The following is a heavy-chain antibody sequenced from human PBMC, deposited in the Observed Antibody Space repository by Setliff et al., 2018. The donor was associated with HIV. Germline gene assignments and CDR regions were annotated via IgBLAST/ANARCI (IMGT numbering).Heavy chain of an antibody. CDR3: ARGRYGSGTYWGLYYYYYMDV. CDR1: GDTFSTYA. J-gene: IGHJ6*03. Sequence: SVKVSCKASGDTFSTYAITWVRQAPGQGLEWMGGIIPLVTIANYAQEFQGRVRVTADKSTSTAYMELNSLRSDDTAVYYCARGRYGSGTYWGLYYYYYMDVWGKGTTVTVSS. CDR2: IIPLVTIA. D-gene: IGHD3-10*01. V-gene: IGHV1-69*10.